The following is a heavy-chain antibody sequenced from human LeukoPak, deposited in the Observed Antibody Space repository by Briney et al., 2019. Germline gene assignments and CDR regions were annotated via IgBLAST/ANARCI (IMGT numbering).Heavy chain of an antibody. CDR2: IRYDGSNK. V-gene: IGHV3-30*02. Sequence: GGSLRLSCAASGFTFSSYGMHWVRQAPGKGLEWVAFIRYDGSNKYYADSVKGRFTISRDNSKNTLYLQMNSLRAEDTAVYHCAKGVAISTYLLYAFDIWGQGTMVTVSS. D-gene: IGHD2/OR15-2a*01. CDR3: AKGVAISTYLLYAFDI. J-gene: IGHJ3*02. CDR1: GFTFSSYG.